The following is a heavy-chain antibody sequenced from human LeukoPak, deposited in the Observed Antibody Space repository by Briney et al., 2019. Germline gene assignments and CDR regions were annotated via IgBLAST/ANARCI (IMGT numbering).Heavy chain of an antibody. CDR1: GGSLSSSSYY. CDR2: IYYSGST. CDR3: ARHGTSIIAVAGTGIDY. Sequence: SETLSLTCTVSGGSLSSSSYYWGWIRQPPGKGLEWIGNIYYSGSTYYNPSLKSRVTISVDTSKNQFSLKLSSVTAADTAVYYCARHGTSIIAVAGTGIDYWGQGTLVTVSS. J-gene: IGHJ4*02. V-gene: IGHV4-39*01. D-gene: IGHD6-19*01.